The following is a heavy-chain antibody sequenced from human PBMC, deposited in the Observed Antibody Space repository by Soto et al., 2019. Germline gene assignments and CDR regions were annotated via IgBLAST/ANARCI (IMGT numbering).Heavy chain of an antibody. Sequence: EVQLVESGGGLVQPGGSLRLSCAASGFTFSTYWMHWIRQVPGQGLEWVSRINSDASHTYYADSVKGRFTISRDNAKNTLHLEMNSLRAEDTAVYYCVRDGHCMTTSCYGNWFDPWGHGTLVNVSS. V-gene: IGHV3-74*01. CDR2: INSDASHT. J-gene: IGHJ5*02. D-gene: IGHD2-2*01. CDR3: VRDGHCMTTSCYGNWFDP. CDR1: GFTFSTYW.